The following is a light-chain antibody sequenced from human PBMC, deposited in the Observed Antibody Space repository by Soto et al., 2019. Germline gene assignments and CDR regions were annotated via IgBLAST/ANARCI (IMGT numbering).Light chain of an antibody. CDR1: QSVSSSY. CDR3: QQFGTSFPYT. Sequence: EIVLTQSPGTLSLSPGERATLTCRASQSVSSSYLAWYQQKPGQAPRLLMYDASSRATGIPDMFSGSGSGTDFTLTISRLEPEDFAVYYCQQFGTSFPYTFGQGTKLDIK. CDR2: DAS. J-gene: IGKJ2*01. V-gene: IGKV3-20*01.